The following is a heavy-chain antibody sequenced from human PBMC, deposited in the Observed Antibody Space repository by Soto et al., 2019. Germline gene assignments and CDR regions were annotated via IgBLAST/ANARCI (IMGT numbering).Heavy chain of an antibody. V-gene: IGHV3-72*01. D-gene: IGHD5-18*01. J-gene: IGHJ4*02. CDR3: AMGGYSYGYFHILGY. CDR1: GFTFSDHY. CDR2: TRNKANSYTT. Sequence: GGSLRLSCAASGFTFSDHYMDWVRQAPGKGLEWVGRTRNKANSYTTEYAASVKGRFTISRDDSKNSLYLQMNSLKTEDTAVYYCAMGGYSYGYFHILGYWGQGTLVTVSS.